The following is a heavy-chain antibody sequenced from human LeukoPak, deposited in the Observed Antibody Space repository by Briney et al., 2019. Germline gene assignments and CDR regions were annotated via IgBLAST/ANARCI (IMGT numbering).Heavy chain of an antibody. CDR2: INHSGST. J-gene: IGHJ5*02. Sequence: SETLSLTCAVYGESFSGYYWSWIRQPPGKGLEWIGEINHSGSTNYNPSLKSRVTISVDTSKNQFSLKLSSVTAADTAVYYCARKYGDHPWGQGTLVTVSS. D-gene: IGHD4-17*01. CDR3: ARKYGDHP. V-gene: IGHV4-34*01. CDR1: GESFSGYY.